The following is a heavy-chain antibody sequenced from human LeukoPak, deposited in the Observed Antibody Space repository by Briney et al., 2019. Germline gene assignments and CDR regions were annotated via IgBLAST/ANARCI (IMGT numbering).Heavy chain of an antibody. CDR1: GFTFSSYS. CDR2: ISWNSGSI. V-gene: IGHV3-9*01. Sequence: GGSLRLSCAASGFTFSSYSMNWVRQAPGKGLEWVSGISWNSGSIGYADSVKGRFTISRDNTKNSLYLQMNSLRAEDTALYYCANLYGSGSNVEYYYGMDVWGQGTTVTVSS. D-gene: IGHD3-10*01. CDR3: ANLYGSGSNVEYYYGMDV. J-gene: IGHJ6*02.